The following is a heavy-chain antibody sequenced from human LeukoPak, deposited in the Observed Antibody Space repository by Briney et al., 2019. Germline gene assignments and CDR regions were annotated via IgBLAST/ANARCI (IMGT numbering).Heavy chain of an antibody. D-gene: IGHD6-13*01. CDR3: ARGLGYSSSWYPYNWFDP. CDR2: IYYSGST. CDR1: GGSFSGYY. V-gene: IGHV4-34*01. J-gene: IGHJ5*02. Sequence: SETLSLTCAVYGGSFSGYYWGWIRQPPGKGLEWIGSIYYSGSTYYNPSLKSRVTISVDTSKNQFSLKLSSVTAADTAVYHCARGLGYSSSWYPYNWFDPWGQGTLVTVSS.